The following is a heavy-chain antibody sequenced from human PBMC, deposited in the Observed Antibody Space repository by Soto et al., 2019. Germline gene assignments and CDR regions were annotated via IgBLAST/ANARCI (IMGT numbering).Heavy chain of an antibody. CDR3: ARDTTPPGTIFGVVTPWNYYYGMDV. D-gene: IGHD3-3*01. CDR2: IIPIFGTA. Sequence: EASVKVSCKASGGTFSSYAISWVRQAPGQGLEWMGGIIPIFGTANYAQKFQGRVTITADESTSTAYMELSSLRSEDTAVYYCARDTTPPGTIFGVVTPWNYYYGMDVWGQGTTVTVSS. V-gene: IGHV1-69*13. CDR1: GGTFSSYA. J-gene: IGHJ6*02.